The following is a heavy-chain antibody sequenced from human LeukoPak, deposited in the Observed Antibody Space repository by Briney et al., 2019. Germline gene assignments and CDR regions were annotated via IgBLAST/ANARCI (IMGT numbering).Heavy chain of an antibody. J-gene: IGHJ4*02. Sequence: GGSLRPSCAASGFTFSDYYMSWIRQAPGKGLEWVSYISSSSSYTNYADSVKGRFTISRDDAKNSLYLQMNSLRAEDTAVYYCASGTYYYGSGYFDYWGQGTLVTVSS. V-gene: IGHV3-11*06. CDR2: ISSSSSYT. CDR1: GFTFSDYY. CDR3: ASGTYYYGSGYFDY. D-gene: IGHD3-10*01.